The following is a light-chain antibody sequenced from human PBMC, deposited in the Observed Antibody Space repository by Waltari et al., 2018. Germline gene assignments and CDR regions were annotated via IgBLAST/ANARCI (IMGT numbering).Light chain of an antibody. CDR1: SSDVGGHNF. Sequence: QSALTQPPSASGSPGQSVTISCTGTSSDVGGHNFVSWYQQHPGKAPKGIIYEVTKRPSGVPDRFSGSKSCNTASLTVSARQTEDEADYYCCSYAGSDTPYVFGTGTTVTVL. CDR3: CSYAGSDTPYV. V-gene: IGLV2-8*01. J-gene: IGLJ1*01. CDR2: EVT.